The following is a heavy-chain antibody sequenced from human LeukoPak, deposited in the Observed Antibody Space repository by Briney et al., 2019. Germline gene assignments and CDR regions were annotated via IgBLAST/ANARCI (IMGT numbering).Heavy chain of an antibody. CDR3: AEGDGYYGSGSSNDAFDI. J-gene: IGHJ3*02. CDR1: GFTFSSYG. CDR2: ISYDGSNK. Sequence: GGSLRLSCAASGFTFSSYGMHWVRQAPGKGLEWVAVISYDGSNKYYADSVKGRFTISRDNSKNTLYLQMNSLRAEDTAVYYCAEGDGYYGSGSSNDAFDIWGQGTMVTVSS. D-gene: IGHD3-10*01. V-gene: IGHV3-30*18.